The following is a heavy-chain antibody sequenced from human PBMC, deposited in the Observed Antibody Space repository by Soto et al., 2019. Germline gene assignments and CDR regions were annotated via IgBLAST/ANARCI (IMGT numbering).Heavy chain of an antibody. J-gene: IGHJ6*02. Sequence: QVQLVQSGAEVKKPGASVKVSCKASGYTFTSYGISWVRQAPGQGLEWMGWISAYNGNTNYAQKLQGRVTMTTDTSTSTAYMELRSMRSGDTDVYYCARGGIRCFEWFVHYYYGMDVWGQGTTVTVSS. D-gene: IGHD3-9*01. CDR2: ISAYNGNT. V-gene: IGHV1-18*04. CDR1: GYTFTSYG. CDR3: ARGGIRCFEWFVHYYYGMDV.